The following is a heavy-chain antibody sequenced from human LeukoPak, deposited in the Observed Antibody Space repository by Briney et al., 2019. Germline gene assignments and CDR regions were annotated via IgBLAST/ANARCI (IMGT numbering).Heavy chain of an antibody. CDR1: GFPFISYG. CDR3: ARDPGVRWLVGFDY. CDR2: IWYDGSNK. Sequence: GRSLRLSCAASGFPFISYGMHWVRQAPGKGLEWVAVIWYDGSNKYYADSVKGRFTISRDNSKNTLYLQMDSLRAEDTAVYYCARDPGVRWLVGFDYWGQGTLVTVSS. J-gene: IGHJ4*02. D-gene: IGHD6-19*01. V-gene: IGHV3-33*01.